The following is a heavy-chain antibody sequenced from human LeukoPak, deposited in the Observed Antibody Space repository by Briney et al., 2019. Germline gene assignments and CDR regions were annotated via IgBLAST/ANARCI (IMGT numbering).Heavy chain of an antibody. J-gene: IGHJ6*02. Sequence: GGSLRLSCAASGFTFSSYAMHWVRQAPGKGLEWVAVISYDGSNKYYADSVKGRFTISRDNSKNTLYLQMNSLRAEDTAVYYCAREPPATRYYYGMDVWGQGTTVTVSS. CDR1: GFTFSSYA. CDR2: ISYDGSNK. V-gene: IGHV3-30-3*01. CDR3: AREPPATRYYYGMDV. D-gene: IGHD1-7*01.